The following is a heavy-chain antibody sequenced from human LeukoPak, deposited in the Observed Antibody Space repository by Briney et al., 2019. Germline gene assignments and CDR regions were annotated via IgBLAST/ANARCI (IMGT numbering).Heavy chain of an antibody. Sequence: ASVKVSCKASGYPFTAYYMHWVRQAPGQGPEGMGWINPNNGDTMYTEKFQGRVTMTRDTPITRVYMELTGLRSDDPAVYYCARVLAYGSGNSNDYWGQGTLVTVSS. CDR1: GYPFTAYY. CDR3: ARVLAYGSGNSNDY. V-gene: IGHV1-2*02. D-gene: IGHD3-10*01. J-gene: IGHJ4*02. CDR2: INPNNGDT.